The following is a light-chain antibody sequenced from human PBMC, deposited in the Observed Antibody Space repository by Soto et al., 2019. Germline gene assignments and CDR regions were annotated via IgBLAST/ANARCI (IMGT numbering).Light chain of an antibody. CDR2: DAS. V-gene: IGKV3-11*01. CDR1: QSVSSY. Sequence: EMVLTQSPATVSLSPGERATLSCRASQSVSSYLAWYQQKPGQAPRLLIYDASNRASGIPARFSGSGSGTDFTLTISSLEPEDFAVYYCQQRSNWALTFGGGAKVDI. CDR3: QQRSNWALT. J-gene: IGKJ4*01.